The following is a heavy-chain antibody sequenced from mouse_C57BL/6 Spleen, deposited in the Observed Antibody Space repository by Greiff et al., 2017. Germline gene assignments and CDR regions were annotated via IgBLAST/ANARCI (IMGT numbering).Heavy chain of an antibody. J-gene: IGHJ2*01. CDR3: AREGYDDDEGVFDY. CDR1: GYTFTDHT. V-gene: IGHV1-78*01. Sequence: VQGVESDAELVKPGASVKISCKVSGYTFTDHTIHWMKQRPEQGLEWIGYIYPRDGSTKYNEKFKGKATLTADKSSSTAYMQLNSLTSEDSAVYFCAREGYDDDEGVFDYWGQGTTLTVSS. CDR2: IYPRDGST. D-gene: IGHD2-4*01.